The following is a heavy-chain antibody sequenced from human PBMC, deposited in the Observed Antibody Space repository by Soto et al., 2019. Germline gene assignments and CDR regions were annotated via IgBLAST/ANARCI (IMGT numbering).Heavy chain of an antibody. D-gene: IGHD3-10*01. Sequence: GGSLRLSCAASGFTFSSYAMSWVRQAPGKGLEWVSAISGSGGSTYYADSVKGRFTISRDNSKNTLYLQMNSLRAEDTAVYYCAKGVIPLYYYYYGMDVWGQGTTVTVSS. CDR2: ISGSGGST. CDR3: AKGVIPLYYYYYGMDV. J-gene: IGHJ6*02. CDR1: GFTFSSYA. V-gene: IGHV3-23*01.